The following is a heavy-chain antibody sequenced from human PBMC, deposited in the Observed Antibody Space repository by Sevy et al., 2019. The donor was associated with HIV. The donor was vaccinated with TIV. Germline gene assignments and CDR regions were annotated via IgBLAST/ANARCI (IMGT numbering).Heavy chain of an antibody. Sequence: GGSLRLSCAASGFTFNTHAMNWVRQAPGKGLEWVSSISSSSTYIYYADSVKGRFTISRDNAKNSLYLQMNSLRAEDTAVYYCARDLVLPATTDYYYYGMDVWGQGTTVTVSS. CDR1: GFTFNTHA. CDR2: ISSSSTYI. D-gene: IGHD2-15*01. J-gene: IGHJ6*02. V-gene: IGHV3-21*01. CDR3: ARDLVLPATTDYYYYGMDV.